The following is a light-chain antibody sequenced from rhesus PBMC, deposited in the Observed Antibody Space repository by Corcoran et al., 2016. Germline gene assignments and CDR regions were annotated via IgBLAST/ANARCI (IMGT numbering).Light chain of an antibody. V-gene: IGLV2S7*01. CDR3: CSYTTSGTYI. CDR1: SSAIGDYTY. CDR2: GVT. J-gene: IGLJ1*01. Sequence: QAAPTQPPSVSGSPGLSVPISCSGASSAIGDYTYVSWYQQHPDKAPKVMIYGVTQSPSGVSDRFSGSKSGNAASLTISGLQAEDEADYFCCSYTTSGTYIFGPGTRLTVL.